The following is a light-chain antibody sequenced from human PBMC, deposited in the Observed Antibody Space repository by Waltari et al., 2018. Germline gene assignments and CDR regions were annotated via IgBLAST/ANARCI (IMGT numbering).Light chain of an antibody. CDR2: DVS. V-gene: IGLV2-14*03. CDR1: SSDVGGYNY. J-gene: IGLJ3*02. Sequence: QSALTQPASVSGSPGQPITIPCTGTSSDVGGYNYVSWYQQHPGNAPKLMIYDVSNRPSGVSNRFSGSKSGNTASLTISGLQAEDEADCYCSSYTSSSTPWVFGGGTKLTVL. CDR3: SSYTSSSTPWV.